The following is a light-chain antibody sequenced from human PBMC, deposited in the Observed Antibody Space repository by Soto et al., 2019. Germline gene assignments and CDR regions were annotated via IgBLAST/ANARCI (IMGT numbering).Light chain of an antibody. J-gene: IGKJ2*01. CDR1: QTVSANS. CDR2: SAS. V-gene: IGKV3-20*01. Sequence: EIVLTQSPGTLSLSPGETATLSCRASQTVSANSLAWYQRKPGQAPRLLIYSASSRATGIPDRFSGSGSGTDFTLTISRLEPDDFATYYCQQYNSYSVNAFGQGTKLEIK. CDR3: QQYNSYSVNA.